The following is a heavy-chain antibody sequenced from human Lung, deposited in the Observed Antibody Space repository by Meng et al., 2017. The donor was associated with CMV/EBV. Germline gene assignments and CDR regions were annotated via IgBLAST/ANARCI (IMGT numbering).Heavy chain of an antibody. CDR3: ARDRAMGSSWFDP. D-gene: IGHD2-2*01. Sequence: ASVXVSXKASDYTFSSYGISWVRQAPGQGLEWMGWISGYNGNTNYAQRLQGRVTMTTDTPTSTAYMELRSLRFDDTAVYYCARDRAMGSSWFDPLGQGTLVTVSS. J-gene: IGHJ5*02. CDR1: DYTFSSYG. V-gene: IGHV1-18*01. CDR2: ISGYNGNT.